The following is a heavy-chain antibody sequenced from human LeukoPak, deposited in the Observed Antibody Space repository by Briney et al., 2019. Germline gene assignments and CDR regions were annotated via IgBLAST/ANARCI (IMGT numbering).Heavy chain of an antibody. Sequence: ASVKVSCKASGYTFTSYDINWVRQAPGQGLEWMGWMNPNSGNTGYARRFQGRVTMTRNTAIGTAYMELSSLRSEDTAVYYCARSADDYGDSSYYYYGMDVWGQGTTVTVSS. V-gene: IGHV1-8*01. CDR2: MNPNSGNT. D-gene: IGHD4-17*01. CDR1: GYTFTSYD. CDR3: ARSADDYGDSSYYYYGMDV. J-gene: IGHJ6*02.